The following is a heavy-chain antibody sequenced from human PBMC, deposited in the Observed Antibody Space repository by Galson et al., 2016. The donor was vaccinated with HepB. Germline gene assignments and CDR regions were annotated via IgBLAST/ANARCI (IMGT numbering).Heavy chain of an antibody. CDR3: ARGGGRLDC. Sequence: WVRRTPGRGLEWVANINPDGSAKYYVDSLKGRFAISRDNSRTSLYLQMNSLGAEDTGVCYCARGGGRLDCWGQGTLVTVSS. D-gene: IGHD3-16*01. J-gene: IGHJ4*02. CDR2: INPDGSAK. V-gene: IGHV3-7*05.